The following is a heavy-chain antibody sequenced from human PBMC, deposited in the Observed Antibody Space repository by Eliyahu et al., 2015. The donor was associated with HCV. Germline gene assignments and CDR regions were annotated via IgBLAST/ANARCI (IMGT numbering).Heavy chain of an antibody. CDR1: GYSFTSXW. CDR3: VRPAYRETGRSGPDPLSPFEV. CDR2: IDPSDSYI. V-gene: IGHV5-10-1*03. Sequence: EAHLEQSGSEVKRPGESLMISCEGSGYSFTSXWXNWVRQKPGKGLXWXGRIDPSDSYIKXSPSFQGHVTMSVDKSTSTAYLQWSSLQASDTAVYYCVRPAYRETGRSGPDPLSPFEVWGPGTMVTVSS. D-gene: IGHD1-1*01. J-gene: IGHJ3*01.